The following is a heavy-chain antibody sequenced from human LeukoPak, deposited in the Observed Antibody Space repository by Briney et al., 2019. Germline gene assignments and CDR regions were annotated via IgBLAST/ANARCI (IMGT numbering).Heavy chain of an antibody. D-gene: IGHD1-26*01. J-gene: IGHJ3*02. CDR2: INHSGST. CDR3: ARYSGSHYAFDM. Sequence: SETLSLTCAVYVGSFSGYYWSWIRQPPGKGLEWIGEINHSGSTNYNPSLKSRVTTSVDPSNNQFSLKLSSVTAADTAVYYCARYSGSHYAFDMWGQGTMVTVSS. V-gene: IGHV4-34*01. CDR1: VGSFSGYY.